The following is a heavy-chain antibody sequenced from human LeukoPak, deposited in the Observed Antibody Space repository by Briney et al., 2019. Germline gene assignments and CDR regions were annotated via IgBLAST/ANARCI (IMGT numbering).Heavy chain of an antibody. CDR1: GYTFTTYG. CDR3: ARVGYGSGILYYYYYYGMDV. Sequence: GASVKVSCKASGYTFTTYGISWVRQAPGQGLEWMGWMNPNSGNTGYAQKFQGRVTMTRNTSISTAYMELSSLRSEDTAVYYCARVGYGSGILYYYYYYGMDVWGQGTTVTVSS. D-gene: IGHD3-10*01. CDR2: MNPNSGNT. J-gene: IGHJ6*02. V-gene: IGHV1-8*02.